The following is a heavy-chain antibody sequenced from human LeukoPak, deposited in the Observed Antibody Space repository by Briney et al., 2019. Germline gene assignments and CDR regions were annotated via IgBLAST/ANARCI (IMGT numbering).Heavy chain of an antibody. CDR3: ARRYFDY. CDR2: IKQDGSEK. J-gene: IGHJ4*02. CDR1: GFTFSSYW. V-gene: IGHV3-7*03. Sequence: TGGSLRLSCAASGFTFSSYWMQWVHQAPGKGLEWVANIKQDGSEKYYADSVKGRFIISRDNAKNALYLQMSSLRAEDTAIYYCARRYFDYWGQGTLVTVSS.